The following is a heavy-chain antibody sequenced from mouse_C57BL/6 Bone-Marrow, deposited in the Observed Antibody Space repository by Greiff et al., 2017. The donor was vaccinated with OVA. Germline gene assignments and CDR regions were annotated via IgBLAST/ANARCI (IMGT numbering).Heavy chain of an antibody. CDR1: GYAFSSSW. V-gene: IGHV1-82*01. CDR3: AREDDYDWYFDV. D-gene: IGHD2-4*01. Sequence: QVQLKQSGPELVKPGASVKISCKASGYAFSSSWMNWVKQRPGKGLEWIGRIYPGDGDTNYNWKFKGKATLTADKSSSTAYMQLSSLTSEDSAVYFCAREDDYDWYFDVWGTGTTVTVSS. CDR2: IYPGDGDT. J-gene: IGHJ1*03.